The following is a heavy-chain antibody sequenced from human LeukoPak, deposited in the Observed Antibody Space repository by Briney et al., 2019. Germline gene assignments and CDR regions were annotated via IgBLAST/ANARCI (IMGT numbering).Heavy chain of an antibody. CDR3: ARGIYSIGFDY. CDR1: GDSVSSNTAT. V-gene: IGHV6-1*01. Sequence: SQTLSLTCAISGDSVSSNTATWSWIRLSPSRGLEWLGRTYYRSKWSNEYAVTVKSRTTINSDTSKNQFSLQLNSVTPEDTAVYCCARGIYSIGFDYWGQGTLVTVSS. CDR2: TYYRSKWSN. D-gene: IGHD5-12*01. J-gene: IGHJ4*02.